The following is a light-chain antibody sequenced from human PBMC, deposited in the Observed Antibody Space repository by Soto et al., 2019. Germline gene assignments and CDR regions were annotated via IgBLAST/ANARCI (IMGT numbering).Light chain of an antibody. CDR3: QQYHSFRT. J-gene: IGKJ1*01. CDR1: QTVSNS. V-gene: IGKV1-5*03. Sequence: DIQMTQSPSTLSASVGDRVTITCRASQTVSNSLAWYQQKPGKAPKLLIYKSSSLESGVPSRFSGSGSGTEFPLTISSLQPDDFATYYCQQYHSFRTFGQGTKVEIK. CDR2: KSS.